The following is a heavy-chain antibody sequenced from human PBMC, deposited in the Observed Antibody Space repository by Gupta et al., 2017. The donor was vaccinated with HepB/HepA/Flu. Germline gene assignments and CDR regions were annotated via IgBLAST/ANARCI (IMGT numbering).Heavy chain of an antibody. CDR2: IIPHLGIV. V-gene: IGHV1-69*04. J-gene: IGHJ6*02. CDR3: ARTPNSNFGDYSGLDG. Sequence: QVQLVQSGPEVKKPGSSVRVSCKASGGPPSTRVIRRVRRAPGQGLEWMERIIPHLGIVNSEQKFRSRITITADKSTSTAYMALSSLTSDDTAIYYCARTPNSNFGDYSGLDGWGQGTKVIVS. D-gene: IGHD3-10*01. CDR1: GGPPSTRV.